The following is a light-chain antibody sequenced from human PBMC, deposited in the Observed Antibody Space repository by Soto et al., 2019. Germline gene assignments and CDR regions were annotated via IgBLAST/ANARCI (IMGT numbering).Light chain of an antibody. CDR1: QTISSW. J-gene: IGKJ1*01. CDR2: KAS. V-gene: IGKV1-5*03. Sequence: DIQMTQSPSTLSASVRDRVTITCRASQTISSWLAWFQQRPGRAPKLLIYKASGLEDGVPSRFSGGGSETEFTLTISSLQPDDFATYYCQQYNSYSGTFGQGTKVDIK. CDR3: QQYNSYSGT.